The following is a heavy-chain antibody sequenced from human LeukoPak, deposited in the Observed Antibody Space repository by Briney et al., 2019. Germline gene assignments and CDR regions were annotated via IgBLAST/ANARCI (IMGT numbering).Heavy chain of an antibody. D-gene: IGHD3-9*01. CDR3: ARGVLRYFDWLSNFDY. J-gene: IGHJ4*02. V-gene: IGHV1-24*01. CDR1: GYTLTELS. Sequence: ASVKVSCKVSGYTLTELSMHWVRQAPGKGLEWMGGFDPEDGETIYAQKFQGRVTMTEDTSTDTAYMELSSLRAEDTAVYYCARGVLRYFDWLSNFDYWGQGTLVTVSS. CDR2: FDPEDGET.